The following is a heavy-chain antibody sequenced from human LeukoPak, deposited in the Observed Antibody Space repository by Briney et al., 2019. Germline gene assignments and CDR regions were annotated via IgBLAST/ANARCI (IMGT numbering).Heavy chain of an antibody. V-gene: IGHV4-34*01. CDR2: INHSGST. J-gene: IGHJ2*01. D-gene: IGHD6-6*01. CDR3: ARYVIAPYSISSKDWYFDL. CDR1: GGSFSGYY. Sequence: SETLSLTCAVYGGSFSGYYWSWIRQPPGKGLEWIGGINHSGSTNYNPSLKSRVTISVDTSKNQFSLKLSSVTAADTAVYYCARYVIAPYSISSKDWYFDLWGRGTLVTVSS.